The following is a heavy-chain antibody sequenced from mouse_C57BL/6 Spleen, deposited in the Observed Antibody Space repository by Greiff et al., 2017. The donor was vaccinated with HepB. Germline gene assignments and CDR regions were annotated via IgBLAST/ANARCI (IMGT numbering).Heavy chain of an antibody. CDR3: VTYYSNYGGAMDY. V-gene: IGHV1-55*01. CDR2: IYPGSGST. D-gene: IGHD2-5*01. CDR1: GYTFTSYW. Sequence: QVQLQQPGAELVKPGASVKMSCKASGYTFTSYWITWVKQRPGQGLEWIGDIYPGSGSTKYNEKFKSKATLTVDTSSSTAYMQLSSLTSADSAVYYCVTYYSNYGGAMDYWGQGTSVTVSS. J-gene: IGHJ4*01.